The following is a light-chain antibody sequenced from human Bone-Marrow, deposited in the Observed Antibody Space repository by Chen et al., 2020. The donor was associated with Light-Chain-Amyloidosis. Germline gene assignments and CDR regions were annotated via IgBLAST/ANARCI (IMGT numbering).Light chain of an antibody. V-gene: IGLV3-25*03. CDR1: DFPTTY. J-gene: IGLJ2*01. CDR3: QSAYNSGTYEVI. Sequence: SYELTQPPSVSVSPGQKARITCSGDDFPTTYAYWYQQKPGQSPVLVIHRDTERPSGISERFSGSSAATTATLTISGVQAEDDADYHCQSAYNSGTYEVIFGGGTKLTVL. CDR2: RDT.